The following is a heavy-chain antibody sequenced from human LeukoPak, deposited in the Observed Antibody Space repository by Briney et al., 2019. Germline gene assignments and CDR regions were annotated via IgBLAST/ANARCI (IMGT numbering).Heavy chain of an antibody. CDR1: GGSISSYY. Sequence: SETLSLTCTVSGGSISSYYWSWVRQPPGKGLEWIGYIYYSGSTNYNPSLKSRVTISVDTSKNQFSLKLSSVTAADTAVYYCARGPYYFDYWGQGTLVTVSS. CDR2: IYYSGST. CDR3: ARGPYYFDY. J-gene: IGHJ4*02. V-gene: IGHV4-59*01.